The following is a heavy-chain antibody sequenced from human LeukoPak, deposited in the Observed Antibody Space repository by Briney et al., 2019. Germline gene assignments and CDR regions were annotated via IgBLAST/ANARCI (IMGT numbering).Heavy chain of an antibody. Sequence: GGSLRLSCAASGFTVSSNYMSWVRQAPGEGLEWVSGITGSGGSTYYADSVKGRFTISRDNSKNTLYLQMNSLRPEDTAVYYCARNGYSSGWGRREKYYFDYWGQGTLVTVSS. J-gene: IGHJ4*02. CDR2: TGSGGST. D-gene: IGHD6-19*01. CDR1: GFTVSSNY. CDR3: ARNGYSSGWGRREKYYFDY. V-gene: IGHV3-66*02.